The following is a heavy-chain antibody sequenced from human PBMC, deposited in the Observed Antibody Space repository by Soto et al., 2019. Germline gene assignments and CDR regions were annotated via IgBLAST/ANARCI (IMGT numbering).Heavy chain of an antibody. J-gene: IGHJ5*02. V-gene: IGHV3-30-3*01. D-gene: IGHD2-21*01. Sequence: GGSLRLSCAASGFTFSSYAMHWVRQAPGKGLEWVAVISYDGSNKYYADSVKGRFTISRDNSKNTLYLQMNSLRAEDTAVYYCARCPIETYAIDWFAPWGQAPLVTVSS. CDR1: GFTFSSYA. CDR3: ARCPIETYAIDWFAP. CDR2: ISYDGSNK.